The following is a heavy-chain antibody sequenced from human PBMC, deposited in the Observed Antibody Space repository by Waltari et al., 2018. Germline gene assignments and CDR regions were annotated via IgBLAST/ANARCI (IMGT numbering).Heavy chain of an antibody. CDR1: GFSLSSYS. V-gene: IGHV3-48*02. J-gene: IGHJ4*02. Sequence: VQLVESGGGLVQPGGSLRLSCAASGFSLSSYSMNWVRQAPGRGLDGVSEISSSGSTIYYADAVKGRFTISRDSAKNSLYLQMNSLRDEDTAVYYCARVVARDWGQGTLVTVSS. CDR2: ISSSGSTI. CDR3: ARVVARD.